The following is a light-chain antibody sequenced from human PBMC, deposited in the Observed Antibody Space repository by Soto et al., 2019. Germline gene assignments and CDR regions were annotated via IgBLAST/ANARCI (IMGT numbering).Light chain of an antibody. Sequence: QSALTQPASVSGSPGQSITISCAGTSSDVGSYNFVSWYQQHRGRAPKLMIYEVTKRPSGVSSRFSGSKSGNTASLTISGLQAEDEADYYCCSYAGTSSYVFGTGTKVTVL. V-gene: IGLV2-23*02. J-gene: IGLJ1*01. CDR3: CSYAGTSSYV. CDR2: EVT. CDR1: SSDVGSYNF.